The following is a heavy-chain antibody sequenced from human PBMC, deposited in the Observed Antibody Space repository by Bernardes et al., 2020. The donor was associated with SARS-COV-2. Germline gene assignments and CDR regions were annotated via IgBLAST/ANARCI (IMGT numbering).Heavy chain of an antibody. V-gene: IGHV4-59*01. CDR2: IYYSGST. CDR3: ARDFNDANGYYFSAFDF. D-gene: IGHD3-22*01. CDR1: GGSISSYY. J-gene: IGHJ4*02. Sequence: DTLSLPCTVSGGSISSYYWSWIRQPPGKGLEWIGYIYYSGSTNYNPSLKSRVTISVDTSKNQFSLKLSSVTAADTAVYYCARDFNDANGYYFSAFDFWGPGTLVTVSS.